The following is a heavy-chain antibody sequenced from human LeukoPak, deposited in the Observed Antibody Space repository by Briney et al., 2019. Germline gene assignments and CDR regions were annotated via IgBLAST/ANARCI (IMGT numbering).Heavy chain of an antibody. D-gene: IGHD3-22*01. CDR3: AKSYYYDKLAYY. V-gene: IGHV3-30*18. CDR2: ISYDGSNK. Sequence: PGRSLRLSCAASGFTFSSYAMHWVRNAPAKGLEWVAVISYDGSNKYYADSVKDRLTIYTDKSKNTLYLQTISPRAEDTAVYYCAKSYYYDKLAYYWGQGTLVTASS. CDR1: GFTFSSYA. J-gene: IGHJ4*02.